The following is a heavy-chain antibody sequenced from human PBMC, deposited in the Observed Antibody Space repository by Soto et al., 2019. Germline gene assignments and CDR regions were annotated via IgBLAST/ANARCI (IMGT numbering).Heavy chain of an antibody. CDR3: ARAPMVRGVFSQWFDP. Sequence: SETLSLTCTVSGGSISSYYWSWIRQPPGKGLEWIGYIYYSGSTNYNPSLKSRVTISVDTSKNQFSLKLSSVTAADTAVYYCARAPMVRGVFSQWFDPWGQGTLVTVS. D-gene: IGHD3-10*01. J-gene: IGHJ5*02. V-gene: IGHV4-59*01. CDR1: GGSISSYY. CDR2: IYYSGST.